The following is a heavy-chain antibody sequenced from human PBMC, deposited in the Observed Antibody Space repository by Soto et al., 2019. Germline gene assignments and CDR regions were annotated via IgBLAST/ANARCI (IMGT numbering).Heavy chain of an antibody. J-gene: IGHJ6*02. CDR1: GYSFTNYW. D-gene: IGHD6-19*01. V-gene: IGHV5-51*01. CDR3: AREQWLDEYYYYYGMDV. Sequence: PGESLKISCKGSGYSFTNYWIAWVRQMPGKGLEWMGIIYPGDSDTRYSPSFQGQVTISADKSISTAYLQWSSLKASDTAMYYCAREQWLDEYYYYYGMDVWGQGTTVTVSS. CDR2: IYPGDSDT.